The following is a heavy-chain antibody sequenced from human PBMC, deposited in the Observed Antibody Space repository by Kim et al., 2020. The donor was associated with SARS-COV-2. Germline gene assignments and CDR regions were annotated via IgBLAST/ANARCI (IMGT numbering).Heavy chain of an antibody. V-gene: IGHV1-46*01. Sequence: GSTSYAQEFQGRVTMTRDTSTSTVYMELSSLRSEDTAVYYCARESGGFDYWGQGTLVTVSS. J-gene: IGHJ4*02. CDR3: ARESGGFDY. CDR2: GST. D-gene: IGHD3-10*01.